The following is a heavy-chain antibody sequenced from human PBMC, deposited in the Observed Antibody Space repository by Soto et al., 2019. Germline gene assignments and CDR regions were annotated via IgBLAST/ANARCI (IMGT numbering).Heavy chain of an antibody. CDR3: ARGLIGPTWKKNWFDP. Sequence: SETLSLTCAVYGGSFSGYYWSWIRQPPGKGLEWIGEINHSGSTNYNPSLKSRVTISVDTSKNQFSLKLSSVTAADTAVYYCARGLIGPTWKKNWFDPWGQGTLVTVSS. J-gene: IGHJ5*02. D-gene: IGHD3-22*01. CDR2: INHSGST. CDR1: GGSFSGYY. V-gene: IGHV4-34*01.